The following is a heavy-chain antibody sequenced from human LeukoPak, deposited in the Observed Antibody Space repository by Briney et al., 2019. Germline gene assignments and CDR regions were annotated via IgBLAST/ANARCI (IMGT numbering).Heavy chain of an antibody. J-gene: IGHJ4*02. CDR2: ISYDGSNK. D-gene: IGHD5-18*01. V-gene: IGHV3-30*18. CDR1: AFTFSSYV. Sequence: GGSLGLSCAASAFTFSSYVMHWVRQAPGKGLEWVAIISYDGSNKYYADSVKGRFTISRDNSKNTLFLQMNSLRAEDTAVYYCAKGRTSVHLWLSDLDYWGQGALVTVSS. CDR3: AKGRTSVHLWLSDLDY.